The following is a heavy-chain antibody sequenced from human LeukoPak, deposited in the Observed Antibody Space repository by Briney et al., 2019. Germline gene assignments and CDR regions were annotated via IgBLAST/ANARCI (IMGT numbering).Heavy chain of an antibody. D-gene: IGHD6-13*01. CDR2: INHSGST. Sequence: SETLSLTCAVYGGSFSNYYWSWVRQPPGKGLEWIGEINHSGSTNYNPSLKSRVTISVDTSKNQFSLKLGSVTAADTAVYYCARDGIAAAGWFDPWGQGTLVTVSS. CDR1: GGSFSNYY. CDR3: ARDGIAAAGWFDP. V-gene: IGHV4-34*01. J-gene: IGHJ5*02.